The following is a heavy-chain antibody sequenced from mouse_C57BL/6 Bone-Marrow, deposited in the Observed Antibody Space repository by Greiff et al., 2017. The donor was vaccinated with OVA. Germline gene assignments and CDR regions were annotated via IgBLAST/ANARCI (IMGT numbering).Heavy chain of an antibody. CDR1: GFTLTDYY. V-gene: IGHV7-3*01. Sequence: EVKLVESGGGLVQPGGSLSLSCAASGFTLTDYYMSWVRQPPGKALEWLGFIRNKANGYTTEYSASVKGRFTISRDNSQSILYLQMNALRAEDSATYYCARATTVVFDYWGQGTTLTVSS. J-gene: IGHJ2*01. D-gene: IGHD1-1*01. CDR3: ARATTVVFDY. CDR2: IRNKANGYTT.